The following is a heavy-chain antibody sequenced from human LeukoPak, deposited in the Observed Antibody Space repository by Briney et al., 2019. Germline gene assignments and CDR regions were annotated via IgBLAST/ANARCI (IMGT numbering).Heavy chain of an antibody. Sequence: GESLKISCKGSGYSFTTYWIGWLRQMPGKGLEWMGIVYPGDSDTRYSPSVQGQVSISVDRSINTAYLQWSSLEASDTAMYYCARTKGGALDYWGQGTRVTVSS. CDR3: ARTKGGALDY. CDR2: VYPGDSDT. CDR1: GYSFTTYW. V-gene: IGHV5-51*01. J-gene: IGHJ4*02.